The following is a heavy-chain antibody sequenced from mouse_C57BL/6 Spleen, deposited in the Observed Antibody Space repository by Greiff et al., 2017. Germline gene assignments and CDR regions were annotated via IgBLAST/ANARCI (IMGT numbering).Heavy chain of an antibody. Sequence: EVQVVESGGGLVKPGGSLTLSCAASGFTFSSYAMSWVRQTPEKRLEWVATISDGGSYTYYPDNVKGRFTISRDNAKNNLYLQMSHLKSEDTAMYYCAREGDYWGQGTTLTVSS. V-gene: IGHV5-4*01. CDR3: AREGDY. J-gene: IGHJ2*01. CDR2: ISDGGSYT. CDR1: GFTFSSYA.